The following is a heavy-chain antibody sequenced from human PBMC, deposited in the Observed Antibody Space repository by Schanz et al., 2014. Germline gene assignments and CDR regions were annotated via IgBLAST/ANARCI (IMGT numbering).Heavy chain of an antibody. CDR1: GGSISSGSYY. D-gene: IGHD4-17*01. J-gene: IGHJ3*02. Sequence: QVQLQESGPGLVKPSQTLSLTCSVSGGSISSGSYYWNWIRQPAGKGLEWIGYIYYSGSSDYNPSLKSRVTISVDTSKNQFSLNLSSATAADTAVYYCARDRGHGDLPGDIWGQGTMVTVSS. CDR2: IYYSGSS. V-gene: IGHV4-61*10. CDR3: ARDRGHGDLPGDI.